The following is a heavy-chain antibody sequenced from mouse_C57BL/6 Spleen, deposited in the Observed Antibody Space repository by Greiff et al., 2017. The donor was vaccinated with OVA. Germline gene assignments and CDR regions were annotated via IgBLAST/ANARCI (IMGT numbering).Heavy chain of an antibody. CDR3: ASPSYGSSYGFAY. Sequence: QVQLQQSGPELVKPGASVKISCKASGYAFSSSWMNWVKQRPGKGLEWIGRIYPGDGDTNYNGKFKGKATLTADKSSSTAYMQLSSLASEDSAVYFCASPSYGSSYGFAYWGQGTLVTVSA. J-gene: IGHJ3*01. CDR1: GYAFSSSW. D-gene: IGHD1-1*01. CDR2: IYPGDGDT. V-gene: IGHV1-82*01.